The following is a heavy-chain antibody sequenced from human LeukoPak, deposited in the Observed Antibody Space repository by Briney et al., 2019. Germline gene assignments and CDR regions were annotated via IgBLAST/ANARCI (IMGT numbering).Heavy chain of an antibody. CDR3: AKDSYYDILTGYYRGAFDI. CDR1: GFTFSSYA. J-gene: IGHJ3*02. D-gene: IGHD3-9*01. Sequence: GGSLRLSCAASGFTFSSYAMSWVRQAPGKGLEGVSAISGSGGSTYYADSVKGGFTISRDNSKNTLYLPMNSLLAEDTAVYYCAKDSYYDILTGYYRGAFDIWGQGTMVTVSS. CDR2: ISGSGGST. V-gene: IGHV3-23*01.